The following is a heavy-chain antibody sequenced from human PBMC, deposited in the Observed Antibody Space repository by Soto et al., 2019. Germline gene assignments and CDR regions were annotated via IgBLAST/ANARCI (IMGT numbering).Heavy chain of an antibody. J-gene: IGHJ6*02. Sequence: PSETLSLTCAVYGGSFSGYYWSWIRQPPGKGLEWIGEINHSGSTNYNPSLKSRVTISVDTSKNQFSLKLSSVTAADTAVYYCARGSESRARFYYYYGMDVWGQGTTVTVSS. CDR3: ARGSESRARFYYYYGMDV. CDR1: GGSFSGYY. V-gene: IGHV4-34*01. D-gene: IGHD3-3*01. CDR2: INHSGST.